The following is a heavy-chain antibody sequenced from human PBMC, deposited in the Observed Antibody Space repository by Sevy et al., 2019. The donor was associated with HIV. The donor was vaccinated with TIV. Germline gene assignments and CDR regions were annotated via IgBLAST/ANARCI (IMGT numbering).Heavy chain of an antibody. CDR1: GGTFSSYA. J-gene: IGHJ6*03. D-gene: IGHD6-6*01. CDR3: ARVDSTSFRNSYYHMDV. CDR2: IIPIFDIV. V-gene: IGHV1-69*13. Sequence: ASVKVSCKASGGTFSSYAVSWVRQAPGQVLEWMGGIIPIFDIVNSAQKFQGRVTITADESASTVYMELSSLRSEDTAVYYCARVDSTSFRNSYYHMDVWGKGTTVTVSS.